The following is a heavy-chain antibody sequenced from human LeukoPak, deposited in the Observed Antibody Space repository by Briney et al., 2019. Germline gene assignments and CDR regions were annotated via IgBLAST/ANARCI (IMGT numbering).Heavy chain of an antibody. J-gene: IGHJ4*02. CDR3: AKSIDDFWSGYYSTNFDY. CDR2: ISISGGTT. D-gene: IGHD3-3*01. V-gene: IGHV3-23*01. CDR1: AFAFSNHA. Sequence: PGGSLRLSCTASAFAFSNHAMSWVRQAPGKGLEWVSSISISGGTTYYTDSVKGRFTISRENSKSTLYLQMNNLRADDTAVYYCAKSIDDFWSGYYSTNFDYWGQGTLVTVSS.